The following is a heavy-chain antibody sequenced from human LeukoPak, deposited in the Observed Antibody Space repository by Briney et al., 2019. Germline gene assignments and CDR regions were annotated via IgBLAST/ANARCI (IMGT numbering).Heavy chain of an antibody. CDR1: GGSISSHY. CDR3: GRDHPDFLSGPHYMDV. CDR2: IYYSGST. D-gene: IGHD3-3*01. Sequence: KPSETLSLTCTVSGGSISSHYWSWIRQPPGKGLEWIGYIYYSGSTNYNPSLKSRVTISVDTSKNQFSLKLSSVTAADTAVYYCGRDHPDFLSGPHYMDVWGKGTTVTVSS. J-gene: IGHJ6*03. V-gene: IGHV4-59*11.